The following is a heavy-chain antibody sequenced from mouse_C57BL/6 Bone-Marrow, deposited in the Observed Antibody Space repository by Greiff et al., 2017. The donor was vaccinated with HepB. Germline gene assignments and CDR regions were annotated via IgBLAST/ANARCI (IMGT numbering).Heavy chain of an antibody. D-gene: IGHD2-5*01. CDR3: ARRSNYETAWFAY. CDR1: GYTFTSYG. Sequence: VHLVESGAELARPGASVKLSCKASGYTFTSYGISWVKQRTGQGLEWIGEIYPRSGNTYYNEKFKGKATLTADKSSSTAYMELRSLTSEDSAVYFCARRSNYETAWFAYWGQGTLVTVSA. CDR2: IYPRSGNT. V-gene: IGHV1-81*01. J-gene: IGHJ3*01.